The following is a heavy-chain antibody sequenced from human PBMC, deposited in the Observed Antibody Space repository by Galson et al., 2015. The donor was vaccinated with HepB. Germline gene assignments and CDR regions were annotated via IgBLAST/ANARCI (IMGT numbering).Heavy chain of an antibody. Sequence: LRLSCAASGVTFSAYGMHWVRQAPGKGLQWVAVVSYHGSNKYYADSVKGRFTISRDNSKNTLYLQMNSLRAEDTAVYYCAKDGVRYCTTASCYGGLDYWGQGTLVTVSS. CDR2: VSYHGSNK. CDR1: GVTFSAYG. CDR3: AKDGVRYCTTASCYGGLDY. D-gene: IGHD2-2*01. V-gene: IGHV3-30*18. J-gene: IGHJ4*02.